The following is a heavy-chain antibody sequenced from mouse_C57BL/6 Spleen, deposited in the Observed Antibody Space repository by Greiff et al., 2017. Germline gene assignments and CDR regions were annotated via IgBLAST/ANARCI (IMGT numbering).Heavy chain of an antibody. CDR1: GFNIKDYY. D-gene: IGHD2-3*01. CDR3: ARRWLLSWYAY. J-gene: IGHJ3*01. Sequence: EVQLQQSGAELVKPGASVKLSCTASGFNIKDYYMHWVKQRPEQGLEWIGMIDPEDGETKYDPKFQGKATITADTSYSPAYLQLSSLTSEDTAVYYCARRWLLSWYAYGGPGALVSVS. CDR2: IDPEDGET. V-gene: IGHV14-2*01.